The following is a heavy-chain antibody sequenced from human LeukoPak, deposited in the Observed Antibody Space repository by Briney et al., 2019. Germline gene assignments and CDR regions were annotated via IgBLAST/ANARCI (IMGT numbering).Heavy chain of an antibody. CDR3: ARDNYGSGSYFAFGLLGDFDY. Sequence: SETLSLTCTVSGGSVSSGSYSWSWIRQPPGKGLEWIGYIYHSGSTNYNPSLKSRVTISVDTSKNQFSLKLSSVTAADTAVYYCARDNYGSGSYFAFGLLGDFDYWGQGTLVTVSS. CDR1: GGSVSSGSYS. J-gene: IGHJ4*02. CDR2: IYHSGST. V-gene: IGHV4-61*01. D-gene: IGHD3-10*01.